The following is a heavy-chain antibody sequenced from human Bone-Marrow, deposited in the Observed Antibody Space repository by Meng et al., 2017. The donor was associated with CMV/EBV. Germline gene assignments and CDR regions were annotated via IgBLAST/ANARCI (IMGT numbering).Heavy chain of an antibody. V-gene: IGHV5-51*01. CDR1: GYSFTSYW. Sequence: GESLKISCKGSGYSFTSYWIGWVRQMPGKGLEWMGIIYPGDSDTRYSPSFQGQVTISADKSISTAYLQWSSLKASDTAMYYCARQWYYYDSSGDDYYYYGMDVWGQGTTVTVSS. J-gene: IGHJ6*02. CDR3: ARQWYYYDSSGDDYYYYGMDV. CDR2: IYPGDSDT. D-gene: IGHD3-22*01.